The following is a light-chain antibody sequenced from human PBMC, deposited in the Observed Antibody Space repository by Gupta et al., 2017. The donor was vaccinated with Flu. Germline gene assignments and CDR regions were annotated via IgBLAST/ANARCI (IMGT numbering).Light chain of an antibody. CDR2: GTS. V-gene: IGKV3-15*01. Sequence: EIVMTQSPVTLSVAPGERATLSCRASQSVSTNLAWYQQKPGQAPRLLIYGTSTRATGIPARFSGSGSGTEFTLTISSLQSEDFGIYYCQQYNNWPETLGQGTRVEIK. J-gene: IGKJ1*01. CDR1: QSVSTN. CDR3: QQYNNWPET.